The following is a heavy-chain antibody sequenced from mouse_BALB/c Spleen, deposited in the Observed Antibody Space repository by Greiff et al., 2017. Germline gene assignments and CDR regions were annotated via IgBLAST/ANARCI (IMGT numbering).Heavy chain of an antibody. CDR1: GFNIKDTY. Sequence: EVQLVESGAELVKPGASVKLSCTASGFNIKDTYMHWVKQRPEQGLEWIGRIDPANGNTKYDPKFQGKATITADTSSNTAYLQLSSLTSEDTAVYYCASPPYYYGSSSWFAYWGQGTLVTVSA. J-gene: IGHJ3*01. CDR2: IDPANGNT. CDR3: ASPPYYYGSSSWFAY. V-gene: IGHV14-3*02. D-gene: IGHD1-1*01.